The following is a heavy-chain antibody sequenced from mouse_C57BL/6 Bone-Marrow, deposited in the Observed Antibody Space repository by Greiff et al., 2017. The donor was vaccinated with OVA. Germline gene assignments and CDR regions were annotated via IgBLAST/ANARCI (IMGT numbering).Heavy chain of an antibody. CDR1: GYTFTSYW. J-gene: IGHJ2*01. Sequence: QVQLKESGAELVMPGASVKLSCKASGYTFTSYWMHWVKQRPGQGLEWIGEIDPSDSYTNYNQKFKGKSTLTVDKSSSTAYMQLSSLTSEDSAVYYCARRTRGFFDYWGQGTTLTVSS. V-gene: IGHV1-69*01. CDR2: IDPSDSYT. CDR3: ARRTRGFFDY.